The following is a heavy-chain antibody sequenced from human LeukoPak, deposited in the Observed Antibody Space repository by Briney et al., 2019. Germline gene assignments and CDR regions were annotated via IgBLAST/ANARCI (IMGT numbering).Heavy chain of an antibody. Sequence: GGSLRLSCAASGFTFSRYSMSWVRQAPGKGLEWVSSISSSSTYIYYADSVKGRFTISRDNAKNSLYLQMNSLRAEDTAVYYCAREDTAMGQPFDPWGQGTLVTVSS. CDR3: AREDTAMGQPFDP. CDR2: ISSSSTYI. D-gene: IGHD5-18*01. V-gene: IGHV3-21*01. J-gene: IGHJ5*02. CDR1: GFTFSRYS.